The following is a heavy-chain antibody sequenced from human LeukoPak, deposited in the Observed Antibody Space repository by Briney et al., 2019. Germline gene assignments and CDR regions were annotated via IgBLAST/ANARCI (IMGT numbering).Heavy chain of an antibody. V-gene: IGHV4-61*02. Sequence: PSETLSLTCTVSGGSISSGSYYWSWIRQPAGKGLEWIGRIYTSGSTNYNPSLKSRVTISVDTSKNQFSLKLSSVTAADTAVYYCARGSPPDYCSSTSCYDDYWGQGTLVTVSS. CDR3: ARGSPPDYCSSTSCYDDY. J-gene: IGHJ4*02. CDR1: GGSISSGSYY. CDR2: IYTSGST. D-gene: IGHD2-2*01.